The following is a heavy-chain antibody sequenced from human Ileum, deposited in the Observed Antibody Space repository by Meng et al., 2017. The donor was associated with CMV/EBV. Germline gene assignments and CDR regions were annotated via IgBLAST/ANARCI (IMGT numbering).Heavy chain of an antibody. Sequence: GFTFQNYALHWVRQHPGKGLEWVALITYDANNKYYADSVKGRFTISRDNSRNTLYLQMDSLRPEDTAVYFCARNTFYYGSGTKYFDYWGQGTLVTVSS. V-gene: IGHV3-30-3*01. J-gene: IGHJ4*02. CDR2: ITYDANNK. CDR3: ARNTFYYGSGTKYFDY. D-gene: IGHD3-10*01. CDR1: GFTFQNYA.